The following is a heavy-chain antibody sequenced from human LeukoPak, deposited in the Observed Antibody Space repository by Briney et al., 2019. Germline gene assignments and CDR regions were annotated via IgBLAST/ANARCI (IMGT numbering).Heavy chain of an antibody. D-gene: IGHD4-11*01. CDR1: GFTFSSYA. J-gene: IGHJ6*03. CDR2: ISYDGSNK. V-gene: IGHV3-30*04. CDR3: ARDALMTTEHYYMDV. Sequence: GGSLRLSCAASGFTFSSYAIHWVRQAPGKGLEWVAVISYDGSNKYYADSVKGRFTISRDNSKNTLYLQMNSLRAEDTAVYYRARDALMTTEHYYMDVWGKGTTVTVSS.